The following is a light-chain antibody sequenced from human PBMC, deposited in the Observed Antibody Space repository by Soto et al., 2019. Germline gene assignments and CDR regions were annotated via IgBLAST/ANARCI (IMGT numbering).Light chain of an antibody. CDR1: QNVRTF. CDR3: QQRRNWPPT. J-gene: IGKJ1*01. CDR2: GAS. V-gene: IGKV3-11*01. Sequence: EVVFTQSPATLSLSPGERATLSCRASQNVRTFLDWYQQKPGQAPRLLIYGASTRATGIPARFSGSGSGTEFTLTISSLQSEDFAVYYCQQRRNWPPTFGQGTKVDIK.